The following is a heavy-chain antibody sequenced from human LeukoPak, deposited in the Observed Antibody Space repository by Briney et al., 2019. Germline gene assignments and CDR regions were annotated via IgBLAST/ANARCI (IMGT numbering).Heavy chain of an antibody. CDR1: GFIFSSYW. Sequence: GGSLRLSCAASGFIFSSYWMHWVRHAPGKGLAWVSRINTDGSSTSYADSVKGRFTISRDNSKNTLYLQMNSLRAEDTAVYYCARDGYVSSYFDYWGQGTLVTVSS. D-gene: IGHD5-12*01. CDR2: INTDGSST. CDR3: ARDGYVSSYFDY. J-gene: IGHJ4*02. V-gene: IGHV3-74*01.